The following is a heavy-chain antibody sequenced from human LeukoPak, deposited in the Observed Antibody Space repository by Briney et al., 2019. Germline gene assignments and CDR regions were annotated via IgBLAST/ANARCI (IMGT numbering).Heavy chain of an antibody. CDR2: ISSSSSYI. V-gene: IGHV3-21*01. D-gene: IGHD6-19*01. CDR1: AFTFSTYS. Sequence: GGSLRLSCAASAFTFSTYSMNWVRQAPGKGLEWLSSISSSSSYIYYADSVKGRFTISRDDAKNSLYLQMNSLRAEDTAVYYCARGTSGGWHQYYYYMDVWGKGTTVTVSS. J-gene: IGHJ6*03. CDR3: ARGTSGGWHQYYYYMDV.